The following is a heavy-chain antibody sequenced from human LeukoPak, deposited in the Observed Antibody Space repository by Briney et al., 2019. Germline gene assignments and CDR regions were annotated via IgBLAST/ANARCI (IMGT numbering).Heavy chain of an antibody. CDR1: GFTFSSYW. Sequence: GGSLRLSCAASGFTFSSYWMSWVRQAPGKGLEWVANIKQDGSEKYYVDSVKGRFTISRDNAKNSLYLQMNSLRAADTAVYYCARGTHRPLGYSGYGVYWGQGTLVTVSS. J-gene: IGHJ4*02. CDR3: ARGTHRPLGYSGYGVY. D-gene: IGHD5-12*01. CDR2: IKQDGSEK. V-gene: IGHV3-7*04.